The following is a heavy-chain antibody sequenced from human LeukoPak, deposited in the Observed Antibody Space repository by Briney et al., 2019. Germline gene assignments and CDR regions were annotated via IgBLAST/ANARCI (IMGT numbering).Heavy chain of an antibody. V-gene: IGHV3-74*01. CDR3: ARDSRFITPDAFDI. J-gene: IGHJ3*02. CDR2: INNDGSDT. CDR1: GFIFNSFW. Sequence: GGSLRLSCAASGFIFNSFWMHWVRQAPGKGLVCVSRINNDGSDTSYADSVKGRFTISRDNAKDTLYLQMNSLSAEDTAVYYCARDSRFITPDAFDIWGQGTMVTVSS. D-gene: IGHD3-22*01.